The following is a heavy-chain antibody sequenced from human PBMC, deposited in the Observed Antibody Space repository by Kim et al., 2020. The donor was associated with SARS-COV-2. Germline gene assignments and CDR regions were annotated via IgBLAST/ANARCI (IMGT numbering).Heavy chain of an antibody. CDR1: GDSISSYY. V-gene: IGHV4-59*13. CDR3: TRGRWWGDAFDI. D-gene: IGHD2-15*01. CDR2: IYYSGST. Sequence: SETLSLTCTVSGDSISSYYWSWFRQPPGKGLEWVGFIYYSGSTNYNPSLKSRVTISVGTSKNQFSPKLSSVTTADTAVYYCTRGRWWGDAFDIWGQGTMVTVSS. J-gene: IGHJ3*02.